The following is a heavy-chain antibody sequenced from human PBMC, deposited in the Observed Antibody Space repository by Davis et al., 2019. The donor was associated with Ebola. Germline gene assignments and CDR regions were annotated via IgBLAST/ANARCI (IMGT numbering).Heavy chain of an antibody. CDR2: ISGSGGST. Sequence: GESLKISCAASGFTFNNYVMNWVRQAPGKGLEWVSAISGSGGSTYYADSVKGRFTISRDNSKNTLYLQMNSLRAEDTAVYYCAKDLSYDFWSGYSYYYYGMDVWGQGTTVTVSS. V-gene: IGHV3-23*01. CDR3: AKDLSYDFWSGYSYYYYGMDV. D-gene: IGHD3-3*01. CDR1: GFTFNNYV. J-gene: IGHJ6*02.